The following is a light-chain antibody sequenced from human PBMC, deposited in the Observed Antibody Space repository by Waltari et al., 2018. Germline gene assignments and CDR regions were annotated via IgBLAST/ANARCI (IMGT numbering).Light chain of an antibody. Sequence: QSVLTQPPSVSAAPGQRVTISCSGGSSNIGNNYVSWYRQFPGTAPKLLIYEKTGRPAGIPGRISGSKSGTSATLNITGRQAGDEADYYCGTWDSSLSGAVFGGGNHLTVL. V-gene: IGLV1-51*02. CDR1: SSNIGNNY. CDR3: GTWDSSLSGAV. J-gene: IGLJ7*01. CDR2: EKT.